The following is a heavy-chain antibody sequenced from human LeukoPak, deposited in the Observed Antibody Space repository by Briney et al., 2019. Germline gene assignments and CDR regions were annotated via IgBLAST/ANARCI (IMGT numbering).Heavy chain of an antibody. V-gene: IGHV1-18*01. Sequence: ASVKVSCKASGHTFSRYGISWVRQAPGQGLEWMGWISGYSGNTDYAQKIQGRVTMTTDTSTTTAYMELRDLKFDDTAVYYCARDKSGYSGSYYDYWGQGTLVTVSS. J-gene: IGHJ4*02. CDR2: ISGYSGNT. CDR1: GHTFSRYG. CDR3: ARDKSGYSGSYYDY. D-gene: IGHD1-26*01.